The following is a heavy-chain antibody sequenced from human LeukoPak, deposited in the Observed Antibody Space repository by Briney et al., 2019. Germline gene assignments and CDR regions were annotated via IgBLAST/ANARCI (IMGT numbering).Heavy chain of an antibody. CDR1: GFTFSSYG. CDR3: AKVTAMVTFYYYGMDV. Sequence: GRSLRLSCAASGFTFSSYGMDWVRQAPGKGLEWVAVISYDGSNKYYADSVKGRFSISRDNSKNTLYLQMNSLRAEDTAVYYCAKVTAMVTFYYYGMDVWGQGTTVTVSS. D-gene: IGHD5-18*01. J-gene: IGHJ6*02. V-gene: IGHV3-30*18. CDR2: ISYDGSNK.